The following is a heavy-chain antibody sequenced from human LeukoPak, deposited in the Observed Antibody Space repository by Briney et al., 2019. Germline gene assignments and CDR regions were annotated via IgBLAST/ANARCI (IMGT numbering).Heavy chain of an antibody. Sequence: ASVKVSCKASGYTFTGYYMHWVRQAPGQGLEWMGWINPISGGTNYAQKFQGRVTMTRDTSISTAYMELSRLRSDDTAVYYCAREGHSGSFVFDYWGQGTLVTVSS. V-gene: IGHV1-2*02. CDR1: GYTFTGYY. CDR2: INPISGGT. D-gene: IGHD1-26*01. J-gene: IGHJ4*02. CDR3: AREGHSGSFVFDY.